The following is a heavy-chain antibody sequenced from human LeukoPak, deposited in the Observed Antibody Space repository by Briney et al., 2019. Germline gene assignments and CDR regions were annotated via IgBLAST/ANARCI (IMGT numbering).Heavy chain of an antibody. CDR3: AKRGVVIRVILVGFHKEAYYFDS. V-gene: IGHV3-23*01. J-gene: IGHJ4*02. CDR1: GITLSNYG. D-gene: IGHD3-22*01. CDR2: ISSSGGAT. Sequence: PGGSLRLSCAVSGITLSNYGMTWVRQAPGKGPEWVAGISSSGGATYYADSVKGRFTISRDNPKNTLYLQMNSLRAEDTAVYFCAKRGVVIRVILVGFHKEAYYFDSWGQGALVTVSS.